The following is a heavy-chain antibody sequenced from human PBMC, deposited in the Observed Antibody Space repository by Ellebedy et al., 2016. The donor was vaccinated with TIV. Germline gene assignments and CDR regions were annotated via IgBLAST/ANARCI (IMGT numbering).Heavy chain of an antibody. D-gene: IGHD3-22*01. Sequence: ASVKVSXXASGYTFTSYGISWVRQAPGQGLEWMGWISAYNGNTNYAQKLQGRVTMTTDTSTSTAYMELRSLRSDDTAVYYCARVSIDYYYGMDVWGQGTTVTVSS. V-gene: IGHV1-18*01. CDR3: ARVSIDYYYGMDV. CDR1: GYTFTSYG. CDR2: ISAYNGNT. J-gene: IGHJ6*02.